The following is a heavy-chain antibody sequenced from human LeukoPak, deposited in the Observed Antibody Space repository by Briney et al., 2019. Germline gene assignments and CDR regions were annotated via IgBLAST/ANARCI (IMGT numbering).Heavy chain of an antibody. V-gene: IGHV1-2*02. CDR2: INPNSGGA. CDR3: ARSFKVDYYGSGSYYNRRAPYYYYYMDV. J-gene: IGHJ6*03. CDR1: GYTFTGYY. Sequence: ASVKVSCKASGYTFTGYYMHWVRQAPGQGLEWMGWINPNSGGANYAQKFQGRVTMTGDMSTSTVYMELSSLRSEDTAVYYCARSFKVDYYGSGSYYNRRAPYYYYYMDVWGKGTTVTVSS. D-gene: IGHD3-10*01.